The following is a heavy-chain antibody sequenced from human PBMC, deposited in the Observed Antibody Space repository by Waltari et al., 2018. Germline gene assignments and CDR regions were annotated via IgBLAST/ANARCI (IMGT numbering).Heavy chain of an antibody. D-gene: IGHD3-16*01. CDR3: ARVGPSSHYAYWFDP. J-gene: IGHJ5*02. Sequence: EVQLVETGGGLIQPGGSLRLSCAASGFTVSTTYISWVRLAPGKGVEWVSVIYADESTYYADSVKGRFTISRDNSKNTVYLQMNILRAADTAVYYCARVGPSSHYAYWFDPWGQGTLVTVSS. V-gene: IGHV3-53*02. CDR1: GFTVSTTY. CDR2: IYADEST.